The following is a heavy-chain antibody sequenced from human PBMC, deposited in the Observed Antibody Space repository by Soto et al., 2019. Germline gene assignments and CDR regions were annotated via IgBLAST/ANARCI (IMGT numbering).Heavy chain of an antibody. CDR2: TNPKSGVT. V-gene: IGHV1-2*02. J-gene: IGHJ4*02. D-gene: IGHD6-25*01. Sequence: QVQLVQSGAEVKKPGASVKVSCKASGYSFTGYFMHWVRQVPGQGLGWMGWTNPKSGVTKYPQKFQGRVTMTRDTPISTAYMELTRMRSDDGAVYYCARAHVRLQLGSSDYWGQGTVVTVSS. CDR1: GYSFTGYF. CDR3: ARAHVRLQLGSSDY.